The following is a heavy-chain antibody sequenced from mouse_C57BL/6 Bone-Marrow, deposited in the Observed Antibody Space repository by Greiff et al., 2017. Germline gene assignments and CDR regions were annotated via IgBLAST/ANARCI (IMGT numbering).Heavy chain of an antibody. CDR2: IDPENGDT. D-gene: IGHD3-2*02. V-gene: IGHV14-4*01. CDR1: GFNIKDDY. J-gene: IGHJ4*01. CDR3: TTTAQAYAMDY. Sequence: VQLQQSGAELVRPGASVKLSCTASGFNIKDDYMTWVKQRPEQGLEWIGCIDPENGDTEYASKFQGKATITADTSSNTAYLQLSSLTSEDTSVYYCTTTAQAYAMDYWGQGTSVTVSS.